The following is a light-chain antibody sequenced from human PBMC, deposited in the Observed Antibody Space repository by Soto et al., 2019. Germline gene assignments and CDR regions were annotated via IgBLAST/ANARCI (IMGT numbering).Light chain of an antibody. CDR3: QQYGSSPPYT. V-gene: IGKV3-20*01. CDR1: QSVSSSY. J-gene: IGKJ2*01. CDR2: GAS. Sequence: EIVLTQSPGTLSLSPGERATLSCRASQSVSSSYLAWYQQKPGQAPRLLIYGASSRATGIPDRFSGSGSGTDFTLTISRREPEDFAVYYCQQYGSSPPYTFGQGTKLELQ.